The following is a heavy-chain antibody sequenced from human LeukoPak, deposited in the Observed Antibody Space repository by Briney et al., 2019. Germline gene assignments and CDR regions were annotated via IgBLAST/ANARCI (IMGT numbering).Heavy chain of an antibody. J-gene: IGHJ5*02. CDR1: GFTFSSYS. CDR3: ARGLGSQNWFDP. CDR2: ISSSSSYI. V-gene: IGHV3-21*01. D-gene: IGHD5-12*01. Sequence: GGSLRLYCAASGFTFSSYSMNWVHQAPGMGLEWVSSISSSSSYIYYADSVKGRFTISRDNAKNSLYLQMNSLRAEDTAVYYCARGLGSQNWFDPWGQGTLVTVSS.